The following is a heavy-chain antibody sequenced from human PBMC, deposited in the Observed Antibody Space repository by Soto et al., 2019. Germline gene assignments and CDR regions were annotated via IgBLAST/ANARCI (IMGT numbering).Heavy chain of an antibody. CDR3: ARETYDFWSGYWATTTMLGGVKYGMDV. Sequence: SETLSLACAVYVGSFIGYYWRWIRQPPGKGLEWIGEINHSGSTNYNPSLKSRVTISVDTSKNQFSLKLSSVTAADTAVYYCARETYDFWSGYWATTTMLGGVKYGMDVWGQGTTVTVT. CDR1: VGSFIGYY. V-gene: IGHV4-34*01. D-gene: IGHD3-3*01. CDR2: INHSGST. J-gene: IGHJ6*02.